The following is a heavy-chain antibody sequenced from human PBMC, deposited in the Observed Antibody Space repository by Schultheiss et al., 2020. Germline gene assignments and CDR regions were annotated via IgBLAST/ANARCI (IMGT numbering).Heavy chain of an antibody. V-gene: IGHV3-53*01. CDR2: IGAGGRT. Sequence: ATLSLTCTVSGGSISSYYWSWIRQPPGKGLEWVSAIGAGGRTYYADSVKGRLTISRDNFKNTVYLQMNSLTAEDTAVYYCADSYGFSWGQGTLVTVSS. CDR1: GGSISSYY. J-gene: IGHJ4*02. D-gene: IGHD5-18*01. CDR3: ADSYGFS.